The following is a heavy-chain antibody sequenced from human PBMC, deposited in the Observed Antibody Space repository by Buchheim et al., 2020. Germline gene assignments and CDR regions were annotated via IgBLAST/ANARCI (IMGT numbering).Heavy chain of an antibody. CDR2: ISYDGSNK. D-gene: IGHD2-15*01. J-gene: IGHJ6*02. Sequence: QVQLVEFGGGVVQPGRSLRLSCAASGFTFSSYGMHWVRQAPGKGLEWVAVISYDGSNKYYADSVKGRSTISRDNSKNTLYLQMNSLRAEDTAVYYCAKDLVVAAPYYGMDVWGQGTT. CDR1: GFTFSSYG. V-gene: IGHV3-30*18. CDR3: AKDLVVAAPYYGMDV.